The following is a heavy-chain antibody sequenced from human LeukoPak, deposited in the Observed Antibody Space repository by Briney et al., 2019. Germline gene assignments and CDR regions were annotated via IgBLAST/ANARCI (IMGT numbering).Heavy chain of an antibody. D-gene: IGHD3-10*01. CDR2: INPNSGGT. CDR3: ARDRQELLWFGGSPKYGMDV. J-gene: IGHJ6*02. Sequence: ASVKVSCKASGYTFTGYYMHWVRQAPGQGLEWMGWINPNSGGTNYAQKFQGRVTMTRDTSISTAYMELSRLRSDDTAVYYCARDRQELLWFGGSPKYGMDVWGQGTTVTVSS. V-gene: IGHV1-2*02. CDR1: GYTFTGYY.